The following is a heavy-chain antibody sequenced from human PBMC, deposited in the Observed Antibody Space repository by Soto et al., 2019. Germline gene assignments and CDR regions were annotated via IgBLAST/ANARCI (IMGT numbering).Heavy chain of an antibody. Sequence: PGGSLRLSCAASGFTFSSYSMNWVRQAPGKGLEWVSYISSSSSTIYYADSVKGRFTISRDNAKNSLYLQMNSLRAEDTVVYYCARVTGYYGSGSYYIRHYYYYMDVWGKGTTVTVSS. CDR2: ISSSSSTI. J-gene: IGHJ6*03. CDR3: ARVTGYYGSGSYYIRHYYYYMDV. V-gene: IGHV3-48*01. D-gene: IGHD3-10*01. CDR1: GFTFSSYS.